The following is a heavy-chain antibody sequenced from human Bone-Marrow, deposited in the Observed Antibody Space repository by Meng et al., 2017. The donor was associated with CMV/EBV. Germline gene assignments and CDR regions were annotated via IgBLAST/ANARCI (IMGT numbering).Heavy chain of an antibody. CDR2: ISYDGSNK. CDR1: GFTFSSYA. J-gene: IGHJ6*02. V-gene: IGHV3-30-3*01. D-gene: IGHD2-2*01. Sequence: GGSLRLSCAASGFTFSSYAMHWVRQAPGKGLEWVAVISYDGSNKYYADSVKGRFTISRDNSKNTLYLQMNSLRAEDTAVYYCARDENIVVVPAAGLYYYGMDVWGPGTTVTVSS. CDR3: ARDENIVVVPAAGLYYYGMDV.